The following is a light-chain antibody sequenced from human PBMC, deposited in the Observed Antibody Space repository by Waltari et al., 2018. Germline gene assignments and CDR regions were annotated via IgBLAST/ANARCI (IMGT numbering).Light chain of an antibody. J-gene: IGKJ2*01. CDR2: WAS. V-gene: IGKV4-1*01. CDR3: QQYYSTPYT. CDR1: RSVLSRSKNKNY. Sequence: DIVLTQSPDSLAMSLGATASISCKSSRSVLSRSKNKNYLAWYQQKVGQPPKLLILWASIRASDVPERFSGSGSGTDFSLTISSLQAEDVAVYYCQQYYSTPYTFGQGTKLEI.